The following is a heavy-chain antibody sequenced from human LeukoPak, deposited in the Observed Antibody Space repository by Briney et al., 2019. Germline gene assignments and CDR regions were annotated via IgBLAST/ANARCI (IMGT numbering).Heavy chain of an antibody. J-gene: IGHJ4*02. D-gene: IGHD6-25*01. CDR1: GGSISSYY. CDR2: IYYSGST. Sequence: PSETLSLTCTVSGGSISSYYWSWIRQPPGKGLEWIGYIYYSGSTNYNPSLKSRVTISVDTSKNQFSLKLSSVTAADTAVYYCARIDPLGFFDQWGQGTVVTVSS. V-gene: IGHV4-59*01. CDR3: ARIDPLGFFDQ.